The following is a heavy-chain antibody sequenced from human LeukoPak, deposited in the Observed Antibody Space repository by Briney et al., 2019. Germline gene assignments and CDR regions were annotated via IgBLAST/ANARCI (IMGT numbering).Heavy chain of an antibody. V-gene: IGHV1-46*01. CDR1: GYSFTSYW. J-gene: IGHJ5*02. CDR2: INPSGGST. CDR3: ARSRGGSANWFDP. D-gene: IGHD3-10*01. Sequence: GESLKISCKGSGYSFTSYWIGWVRQMPGKGLEWMGIINPSGGSTTYAQKFQGRLTMTRDMSTTTVYMELSSLRSEDTAVYYCARSRGGSANWFDPWGQGTLVTVSS.